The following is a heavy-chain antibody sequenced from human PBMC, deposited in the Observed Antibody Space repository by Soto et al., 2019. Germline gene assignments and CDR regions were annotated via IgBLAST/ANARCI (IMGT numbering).Heavy chain of an antibody. CDR3: ARDGSNWNYGFWP. Sequence: SETLSLTCTVSGGSISSYYWSWIRQPPGKGLEWIGYIYYSGSTNYNPSLKSRVTISVDTSKNQFSLKLSSVTAADTAVYYCARDGSNWNYGFWPRGQGTLVTVSS. V-gene: IGHV4-59*01. J-gene: IGHJ5*02. CDR2: IYYSGST. CDR1: GGSISSYY. D-gene: IGHD1-7*01.